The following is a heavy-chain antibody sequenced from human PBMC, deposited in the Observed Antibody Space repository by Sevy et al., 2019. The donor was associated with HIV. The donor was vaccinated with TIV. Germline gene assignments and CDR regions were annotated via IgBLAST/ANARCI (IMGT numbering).Heavy chain of an antibody. Sequence: ASVKVSCKASGYTFTGYYMHWVRQAPGQGLEWMGWINPNSGGTNYAQKFQGRVTMTRDTSISTAYMELSRLRSDDTAVYYCAREPSGSGSYYYYYYGMDVWGQGTTVTVSS. J-gene: IGHJ6*02. D-gene: IGHD3-10*01. CDR3: AREPSGSGSYYYYYYGMDV. V-gene: IGHV1-2*02. CDR1: GYTFTGYY. CDR2: INPNSGGT.